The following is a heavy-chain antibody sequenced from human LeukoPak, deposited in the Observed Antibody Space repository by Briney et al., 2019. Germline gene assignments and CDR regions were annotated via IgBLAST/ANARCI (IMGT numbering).Heavy chain of an antibody. CDR2: LYSGGNT. Sequence: PGGSLRLSCAASGLTVSSSYMSWVRQAPGKGLEWVSVLYSGGNTYYADSVKGRFAISRDNSKNTLYLQMNSLRGEGTAVYYCARGHIAVAGFYGAGPSDYWGQGTLVTVSS. J-gene: IGHJ4*02. CDR3: ARGHIAVAGFYGAGPSDY. D-gene: IGHD6-19*01. V-gene: IGHV3-53*01. CDR1: GLTVSSSY.